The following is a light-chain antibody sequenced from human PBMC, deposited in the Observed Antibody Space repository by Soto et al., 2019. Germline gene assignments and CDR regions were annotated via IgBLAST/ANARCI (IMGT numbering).Light chain of an antibody. J-gene: IGKJ1*01. V-gene: IGKV1-12*01. CDR2: AAS. CDR3: QQTNSFPRT. Sequence: DIQMTQSPSSVSASVGDSVTITCRASQDISSWLAWYQQKPGKAPNLLIYAASSLQSGVPSRFSDSGSGTDFTLTINSLQNEDIATYDCQQTNSFPRTFCQGTKVDIK. CDR1: QDISSW.